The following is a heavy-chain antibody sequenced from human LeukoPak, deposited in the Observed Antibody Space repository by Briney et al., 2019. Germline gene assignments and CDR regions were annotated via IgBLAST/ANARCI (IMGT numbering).Heavy chain of an antibody. D-gene: IGHD5-18*01. V-gene: IGHV3-23*01. Sequence: GGSLRLSCAASGFTFSSHAMSWVRQAPGKGLEWVSTISGSGDSTFYADSVKGRFTISRDNSKNTLYLQMNSLRAEDTAVYYCAKDIRGYSYGYIDYWGQGTLVTVSS. CDR3: AKDIRGYSYGYIDY. CDR2: ISGSGDST. J-gene: IGHJ4*02. CDR1: GFTFSSHA.